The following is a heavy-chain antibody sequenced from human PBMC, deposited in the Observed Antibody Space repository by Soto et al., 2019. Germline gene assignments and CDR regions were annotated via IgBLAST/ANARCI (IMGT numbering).Heavy chain of an antibody. CDR2: IKQDGSEQ. J-gene: IGHJ4*02. D-gene: IGHD3-10*01. CDR3: AKEGRLWSFDY. V-gene: IGHV3-7*01. CDR1: GVTFSRDW. Sequence: GGSLRHSCAASGVTFSRDWMSWVRQAPEKGLEWVGNIKQDGSEQYYMDSVKGRFTISRDNAKNSLYLQMNSLRAEDTALYYCAKEGRLWSFDYWGQGTLVTVSS.